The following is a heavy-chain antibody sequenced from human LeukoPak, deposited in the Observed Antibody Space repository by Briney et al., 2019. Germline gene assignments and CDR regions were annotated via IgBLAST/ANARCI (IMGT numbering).Heavy chain of an antibody. CDR2: ISAYNGNT. J-gene: IGHJ4*02. CDR1: GYTFTSYG. Sequence: ASVKVSCKASGYTFTSYGISWVRQAPGQGLEWMGWISAYNGNTNYAQKLQGRVTITRDTSASTAYMELSGLRSEDTAVYYCARGDITMVRGVITPLDYWGQGTLVTVSS. D-gene: IGHD3-10*01. V-gene: IGHV1-18*01. CDR3: ARGDITMVRGVITPLDY.